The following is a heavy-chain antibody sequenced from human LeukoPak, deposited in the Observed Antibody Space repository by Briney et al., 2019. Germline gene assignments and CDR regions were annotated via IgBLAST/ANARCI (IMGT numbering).Heavy chain of an antibody. CDR3: ARTNILTGYYHFDY. V-gene: IGHV4-59*08. J-gene: IGHJ4*02. CDR2: IYYSVST. D-gene: IGHD3-9*01. CDR1: GGSISGYY. Sequence: SETLSLTCTVSGGSISGYYWSWIRQPPGKGLEWIAYIYYSVSTNYNPSLKSRVTISVDTPKNQFSLKLSSVTAADTAVYYCARTNILTGYYHFDYWGQGTLVTVSS.